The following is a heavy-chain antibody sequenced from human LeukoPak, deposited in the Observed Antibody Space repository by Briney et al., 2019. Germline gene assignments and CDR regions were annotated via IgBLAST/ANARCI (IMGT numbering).Heavy chain of an antibody. Sequence: PGGSLRLSCAASGFIFSAYSMHWVRQAPGKGLEWVGNIKQDGSDKNYMDSVKGRFTISRDNTKNSVYLQMSSLRAEDTAVYYCAREVWGLEYWGQGTLVTVSS. V-gene: IGHV3-7*01. CDR3: AREVWGLEY. CDR2: IKQDGSDK. D-gene: IGHD2-21*02. CDR1: GFIFSAYS. J-gene: IGHJ4*02.